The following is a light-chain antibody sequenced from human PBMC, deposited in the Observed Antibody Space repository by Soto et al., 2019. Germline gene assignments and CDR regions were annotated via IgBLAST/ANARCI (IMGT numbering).Light chain of an antibody. CDR3: CSYTGSLTLV. CDR1: SSDVGSYSL. J-gene: IGLJ2*01. Sequence: QSALTQPRSVSGSPGQSVTISCTGTSSDVGSYSLVSWYQQHPGKAPQLIIYEASKRPSGVSNRFSASKSGNTASLTISGLLPEDEADYYCCSYTGSLTLVFGGGTKLTVL. V-gene: IGLV2-23*01. CDR2: EAS.